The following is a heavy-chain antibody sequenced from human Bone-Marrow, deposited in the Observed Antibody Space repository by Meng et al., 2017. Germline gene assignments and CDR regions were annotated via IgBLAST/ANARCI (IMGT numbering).Heavy chain of an antibody. Sequence: GESLKISCAASGFTFSSYAMSWVRQAPGKGLEWVSAISGSGGSTYYADSVKGRFTISRDNSKNTLYLQMNSLRAEDTAVYYCAKDPYSSSWYSALSDYWGHGTRVTVAS. CDR1: GFTFSSYA. J-gene: IGHJ4*01. V-gene: IGHV3-23*01. CDR2: ISGSGGST. CDR3: AKDPYSSSWYSALSDY. D-gene: IGHD6-13*01.